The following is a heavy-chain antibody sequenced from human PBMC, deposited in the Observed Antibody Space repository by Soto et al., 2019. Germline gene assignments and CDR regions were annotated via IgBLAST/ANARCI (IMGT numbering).Heavy chain of an antibody. CDR3: ARDIVVVGIGGDAFDI. J-gene: IGHJ3*02. D-gene: IGHD2-15*01. CDR1: GYTFTSYY. Sequence: ASVKVSCKASGYTFTSYYMHWVRQAPGQGLEWMGIINPSGGNTSYAQKFQGRVTMTRDTSTSTVYMELSSLRSEDTAVYYCARDIVVVGIGGDAFDIWGQGTMVTVSS. CDR2: INPSGGNT. V-gene: IGHV1-46*01.